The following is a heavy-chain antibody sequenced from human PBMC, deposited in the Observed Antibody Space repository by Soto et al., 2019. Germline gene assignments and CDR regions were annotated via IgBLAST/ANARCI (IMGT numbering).Heavy chain of an antibody. D-gene: IGHD2-21*01. CDR1: GYTFTSYY. J-gene: IGHJ5*02. Sequence: ASVKVFCKASGYTFTSYYMHWVRPAPGQGLEWMGIINPSGGSTSYAQKFQGRVTMTRDTSTSTVYMELSSLRSEDTAVYYCAATLTIYNWFDPWGQGTLVTVSS. V-gene: IGHV1-46*01. CDR2: INPSGGST. CDR3: AATLTIYNWFDP.